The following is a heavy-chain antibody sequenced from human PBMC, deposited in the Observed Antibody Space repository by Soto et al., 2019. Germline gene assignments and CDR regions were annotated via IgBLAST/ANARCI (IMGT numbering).Heavy chain of an antibody. Sequence: QVQLVQSGAEVKKPGSSVKVSCKASGGTFSSYAISWVRQAPGQGLEWMGGIIPIFGTANYAQKFQGRVTITADESTSTAYMELSSLRSEDTAVYYCARSRLDCISTSCYSYYGMDVWGQGTTVTVSS. V-gene: IGHV1-69*12. D-gene: IGHD2-2*02. CDR1: GGTFSSYA. CDR2: IIPIFGTA. CDR3: ARSRLDCISTSCYSYYGMDV. J-gene: IGHJ6*02.